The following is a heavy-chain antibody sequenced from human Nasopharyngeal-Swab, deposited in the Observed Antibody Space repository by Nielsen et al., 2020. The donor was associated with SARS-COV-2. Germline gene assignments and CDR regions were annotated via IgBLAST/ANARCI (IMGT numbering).Heavy chain of an antibody. CDR2: INAGNGNT. Sequence: ASVKVSCKASGYTFTSYAMHWVRQAPGQMLEWMGWINAGNGNTKYSQKFQGRVTITRDTSASTAYMELSSLRSEDTAVYYCARGIAAAGTLDYWGQGTLVTVSS. CDR3: ARGIAAAGTLDY. J-gene: IGHJ4*02. V-gene: IGHV1-3*01. CDR1: GYTFTSYA. D-gene: IGHD6-13*01.